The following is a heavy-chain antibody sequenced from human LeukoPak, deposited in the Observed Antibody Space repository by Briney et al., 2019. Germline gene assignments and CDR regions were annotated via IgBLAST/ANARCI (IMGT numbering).Heavy chain of an antibody. CDR1: GLIFSSYE. CDR3: ARDWDGHSGSYYDFDY. J-gene: IGHJ4*02. D-gene: IGHD1-26*01. Sequence: GGSLRLSCTASGLIFSSYEMNWVRQAPGKGLEWVSYISSSGSTIYYADSVKGRFTISRDNAKNSLYLQMNSLRAEDTAVYYCARDWDGHSGSYYDFDYWGQGTLVTVSS. CDR2: ISSSGSTI. V-gene: IGHV3-48*03.